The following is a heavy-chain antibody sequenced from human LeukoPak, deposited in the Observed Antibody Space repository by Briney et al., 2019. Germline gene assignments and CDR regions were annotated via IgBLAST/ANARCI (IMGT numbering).Heavy chain of an antibody. Sequence: PSDPLTLTCTVSGGPIRRYYWSWIRQPPGKGLEWIGYIYYSGSTNYNPSLKSRVSISVDTSKNQFSLKLSSVTAADTAVYYCARTGSTVTMLYPFDHWGQGTLVTVSS. V-gene: IGHV4-59*07. CDR2: IYYSGST. CDR1: GGPIRRYY. D-gene: IGHD4-17*01. J-gene: IGHJ4*02. CDR3: ARTGSTVTMLYPFDH.